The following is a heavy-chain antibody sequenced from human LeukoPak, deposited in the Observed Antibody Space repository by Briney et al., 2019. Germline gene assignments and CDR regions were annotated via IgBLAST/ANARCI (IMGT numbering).Heavy chain of an antibody. CDR3: ASAREYCGSAECYEYFQH. CDR2: ISGSGGTT. Sequence: GGSLRLSCAASGFTFSNYAMSWVRQAPGKGLEWVSAISGSGGTTFYADSVKGRFTISRDNSKNTLSLQMNSLRAEDTAVYFCASAREYCGSAECYEYFQHWGQGTLVIVSS. V-gene: IGHV3-23*01. D-gene: IGHD2-21*01. CDR1: GFTFSNYA. J-gene: IGHJ1*01.